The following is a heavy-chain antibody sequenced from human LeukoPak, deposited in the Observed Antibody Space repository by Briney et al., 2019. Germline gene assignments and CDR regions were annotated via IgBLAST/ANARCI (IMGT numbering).Heavy chain of an antibody. V-gene: IGHV3-64*04. CDR3: ARDFAVYYYDSSGCDY. Sequence: PGGSLRLSRSASGFTFSSYAMHWVRQAPGKGLEYVSAISSNGGSTYYADSVKGRFTISRDNSKNTLYLQMNSLRAEDTAVYYCARDFAVYYYDSSGCDYWGQGTLVTVSS. J-gene: IGHJ4*02. D-gene: IGHD3-22*01. CDR1: GFTFSSYA. CDR2: ISSNGGST.